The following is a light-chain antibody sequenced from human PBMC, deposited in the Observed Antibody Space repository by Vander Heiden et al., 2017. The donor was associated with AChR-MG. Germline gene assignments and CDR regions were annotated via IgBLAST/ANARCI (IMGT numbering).Light chain of an antibody. V-gene: IGKV3-15*01. Sequence: EMVMPQSPATLSVSPGDRATLSCRASQSFGSNLAWYQQKPGQPPRLLIYDAATRATGSTARLSGSGSGTEFTTIISSLQAEDFAVEYCQQYNNWSPGTFGQGTKLEIK. J-gene: IGKJ2*01. CDR2: DAA. CDR1: QSFGSN. CDR3: QQYNNWSPGT.